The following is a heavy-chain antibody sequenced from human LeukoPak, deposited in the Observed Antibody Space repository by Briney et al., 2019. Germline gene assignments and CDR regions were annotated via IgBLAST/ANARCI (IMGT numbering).Heavy chain of an antibody. CDR1: GGSFSSYA. V-gene: IGHV1-69*13. CDR2: IIPIFGTA. CDR3: ARDPPYCGGDGANWFDP. Sequence: SVKVSCKASGGSFSSYAISWVRRAPGQGLEWMGGIIPIFGTANYAQKFQGRVTITADESTSTAYMELSSLRSEDTAVYSCARDPPYCGGDGANWFDPWGQGTLVTVSS. J-gene: IGHJ5*02. D-gene: IGHD2-21*02.